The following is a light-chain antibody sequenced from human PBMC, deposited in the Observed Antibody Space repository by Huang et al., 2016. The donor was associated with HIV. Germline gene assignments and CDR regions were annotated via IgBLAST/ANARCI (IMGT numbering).Light chain of an antibody. CDR3: QHYNSYSGT. V-gene: IGKV1-5*03. CDR1: QSVSSW. Sequence: DIQMTQSPSTLSASVGDRVTITCRASQSVSSWLAWDQQKPGKAPKLLIYKASTLESGVPSRFSGSGSGTEFTLTISSLQPDDFATYYCQHYNSYSGTFGQGTKVEIK. J-gene: IGKJ1*01. CDR2: KAS.